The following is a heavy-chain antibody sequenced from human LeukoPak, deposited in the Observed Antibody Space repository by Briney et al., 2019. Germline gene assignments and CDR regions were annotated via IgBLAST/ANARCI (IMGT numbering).Heavy chain of an antibody. V-gene: IGHV3-21*01. Sequence: AGGSLRLSCAASGFTFSSYSMNWVRQAPGKGLEWVSSISSSSSYIYYADSVKGRFTISRDNAKNSLYLQMNSLRAEDTAVYYCARVRSGIAAAGWYEVWYYFDYWGQGTLVTVSS. CDR1: GFTFSSYS. D-gene: IGHD6-13*01. CDR2: ISSSSSYI. J-gene: IGHJ4*02. CDR3: ARVRSGIAAAGWYEVWYYFDY.